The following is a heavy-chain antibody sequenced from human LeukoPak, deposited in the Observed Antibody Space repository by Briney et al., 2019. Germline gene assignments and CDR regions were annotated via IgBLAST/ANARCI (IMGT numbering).Heavy chain of an antibody. CDR2: INPSGGST. J-gene: IGHJ4*02. V-gene: IGHV1-46*01. CDR1: GYIFTGYS. Sequence: GASVTVSYTSSGYIFTGYSIHWVRQAPGQGLEWMGIINPSGGSTSYAQKFQGRVTMTRDTSTSTVYMELSSLRSEDTAVYYCASGVGGIAAATFDYWGQGTLVTVFS. CDR3: ASGVGGIAAATFDY. D-gene: IGHD6-13*01.